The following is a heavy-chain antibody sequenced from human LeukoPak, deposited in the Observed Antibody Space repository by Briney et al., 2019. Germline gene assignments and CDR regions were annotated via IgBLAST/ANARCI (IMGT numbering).Heavy chain of an antibody. CDR1: AFIFSSYG. J-gene: IGHJ4*02. Sequence: GGSLRLSCAASAFIFSSYGMHWVRQAPGKGLEWVAFIRFDGSDEYYADSMKGRFTISRDNSKNTLYLQMNSLRAEDTAVYYCAKDRAQWLVRWFDYWGQGTLVTVSS. V-gene: IGHV3-30*02. D-gene: IGHD6-19*01. CDR2: IRFDGSDE. CDR3: AKDRAQWLVRWFDY.